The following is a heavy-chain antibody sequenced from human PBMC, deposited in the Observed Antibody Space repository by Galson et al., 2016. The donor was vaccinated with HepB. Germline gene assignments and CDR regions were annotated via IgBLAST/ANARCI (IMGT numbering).Heavy chain of an antibody. CDR1: GYSFTTHW. Sequence: QSGAEVKKPGESLRISCKGSGYSFTTHWIGWVRQMPGKGLEWMGILYPGDSETRYSPSFQGQVTISVDKSINTAYLQWSSLKASDTAIYYCARHRDGSGYCSQSDYWGQGTQVTVSS. J-gene: IGHJ4*02. V-gene: IGHV5-51*01. D-gene: IGHD3-22*01. CDR3: ARHRDGSGYCSQSDY. CDR2: LYPGDSET.